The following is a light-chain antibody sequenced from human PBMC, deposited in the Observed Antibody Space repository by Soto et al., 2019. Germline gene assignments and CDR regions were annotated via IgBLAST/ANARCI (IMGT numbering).Light chain of an antibody. Sequence: EIVLTQSPGTLSLYPGERATLSCRASQSVTSSYLAWYQQKPGQAPRLLIYGASSRATGIPDRFSGSGSGTDFTLTISRLEPEDFAVYYCQQFPDWTFGQGTKVEIK. V-gene: IGKV3-20*01. CDR1: QSVTSSY. J-gene: IGKJ1*01. CDR2: GAS. CDR3: QQFPDWT.